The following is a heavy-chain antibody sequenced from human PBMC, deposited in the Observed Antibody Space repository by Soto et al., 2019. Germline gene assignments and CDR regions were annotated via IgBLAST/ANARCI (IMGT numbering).Heavy chain of an antibody. D-gene: IGHD2-8*01. CDR3: AKNGQPPYYYYGMDV. V-gene: IGHV1-18*01. Sequence: GASVKVSCKASGYTFTRYDIGWVRQAPGQGLEWMGWISGYNGDTKYAQKFQGRVTMTVDTSTTTAYMELRSLTSDDRAVYYCAKNGQPPYYYYGMDVWGQGTTVTVSS. CDR2: ISGYNGDT. J-gene: IGHJ6*02. CDR1: GYTFTRYD.